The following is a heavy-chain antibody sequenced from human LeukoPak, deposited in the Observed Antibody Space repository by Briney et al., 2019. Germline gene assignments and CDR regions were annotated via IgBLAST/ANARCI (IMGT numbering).Heavy chain of an antibody. CDR3: ARYYDFWSGYRGGIDY. CDR2: ISAYNGNT. D-gene: IGHD3-3*01. V-gene: IGHV1-18*01. CDR1: GYTFTSYA. Sequence: ASVKVSCKASGYTFTSYAMNWVRQAPGQGLEWMGWISAYNGNTNYAQKLQGRVTMTTDTSTSTAYMELRSLRSDDTAVYYCARYYDFWSGYRGGIDYWGQGTLVTVSS. J-gene: IGHJ4*02.